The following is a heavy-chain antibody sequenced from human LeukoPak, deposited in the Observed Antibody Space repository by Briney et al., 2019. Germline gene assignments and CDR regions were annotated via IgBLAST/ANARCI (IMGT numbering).Heavy chain of an antibody. Sequence: SETLSLTCTVSGGSISSSSYYWGWIRQPPGKGLEWIGSIYYSGSTYYNPSLKSRVTISVDTSKNQFSLKLSSVTAADTAVYYCARIKRITMIVVVMGGYYFEYWGQGTLVPVSS. CDR1: GGSISSSSYY. V-gene: IGHV4-39*01. CDR2: IYYSGST. J-gene: IGHJ4*02. CDR3: ARIKRITMIVVVMGGYYFEY. D-gene: IGHD3-22*01.